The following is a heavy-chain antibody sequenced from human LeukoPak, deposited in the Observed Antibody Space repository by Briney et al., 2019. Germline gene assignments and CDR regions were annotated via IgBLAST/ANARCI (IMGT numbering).Heavy chain of an antibody. CDR2: ICYSGST. Sequence: PSETLSLTCTVSGGSISGRTSYWAWIRQPPGKGLEWNGSICYSGSTYYNASLKSRVTISVITSKNQFSLRLTSVTAADTALYSCARDGVGDTTGYFDSWGQGTLVTVSS. CDR3: ARDGVGDTTGYFDS. J-gene: IGHJ5*01. V-gene: IGHV4-39*07. D-gene: IGHD1-26*01. CDR1: GGSISGRTSY.